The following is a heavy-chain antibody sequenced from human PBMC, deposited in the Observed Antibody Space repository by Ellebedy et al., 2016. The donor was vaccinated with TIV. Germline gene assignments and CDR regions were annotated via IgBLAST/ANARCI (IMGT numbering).Heavy chain of an antibody. CDR3: ASDLYYGMDV. J-gene: IGHJ6*02. CDR1: GLIFNSRW. Sequence: PGGSLRLSCAASGLIFNSRWMHWVRQAPGKGLVWVSHINSDGSRTTSADSAKGRFTISRDNAKNTLYLQMNSLRAEDTAVYYCASDLYYGMDVWGQGTTVTVSS. V-gene: IGHV3-74*03. CDR2: INSDGSRT.